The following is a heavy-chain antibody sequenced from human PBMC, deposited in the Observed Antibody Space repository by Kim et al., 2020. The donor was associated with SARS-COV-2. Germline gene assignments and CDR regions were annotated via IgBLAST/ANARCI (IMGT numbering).Heavy chain of an antibody. J-gene: IGHJ6*02. D-gene: IGHD2-8*01. V-gene: IGHV1-18*01. CDR1: GYTFTSYG. CDR3: ASNEPEGSYYYYYGMDV. CDR2: ISAYNGNT. Sequence: ASVKVSCKASGYTFTSYGISWVRQAPGQGLEWMGWISAYNGNTNYAQKLQGRVTMTTDTSTSTAYMELRSLRSDDTAVYYCASNEPEGSYYYYYGMDVWGRGTTRTVSS.